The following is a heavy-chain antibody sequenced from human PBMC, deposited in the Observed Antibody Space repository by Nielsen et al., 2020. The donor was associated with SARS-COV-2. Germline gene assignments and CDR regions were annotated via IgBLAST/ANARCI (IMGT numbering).Heavy chain of an antibody. CDR3: ARMGKYNWKDIHYYMDV. D-gene: IGHD1-20*01. V-gene: IGHV1-8*01. J-gene: IGHJ6*03. Sequence: ASVKVSCKASGYTFTNYDIKWVRQATGQGLEWMGWMNPNSGNTGYAQKFQGRVTMTRNTSISTAYMELSSLRSEDTAVYYCARMGKYNWKDIHYYMDVWGKGTTVTVSS. CDR1: GYTFTNYD. CDR2: MNPNSGNT.